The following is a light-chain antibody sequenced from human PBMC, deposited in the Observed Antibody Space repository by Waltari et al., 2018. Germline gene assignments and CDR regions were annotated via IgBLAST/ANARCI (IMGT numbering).Light chain of an antibody. V-gene: IGKV3-15*01. CDR3: QQYDNWLLT. Sequence: EIVMTQSPATLSVSPGETATLSCRASQSVGSNLAWYQQKPGQAPSLLIHGASTRATGVPARFSGSGSGTEFTLTISILQSEDFAVYYCQQYDNWLLTFGGGTKVEI. CDR2: GAS. J-gene: IGKJ4*01. CDR1: QSVGSN.